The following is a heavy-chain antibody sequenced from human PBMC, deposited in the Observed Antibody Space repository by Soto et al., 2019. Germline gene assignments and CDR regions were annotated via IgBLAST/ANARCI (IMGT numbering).Heavy chain of an antibody. CDR1: GFTFSDAW. CDR2: IKSKTDGGTT. Sequence: EVQLVQSGGGLVKPGGSLRLSCAASGFTFSDAWMNWVRQVPGKGLEWVGGIKSKTDGGTTDYAAPVKGRFTISRDDAKNTLYRQMNSRKTEDTAVDFCTAFRYYYDSSAYSLCDFWGQGTLVTVSS. D-gene: IGHD3-22*01. CDR3: TAFRYYYDSSAYSLCDF. V-gene: IGHV3-15*07. J-gene: IGHJ4*02.